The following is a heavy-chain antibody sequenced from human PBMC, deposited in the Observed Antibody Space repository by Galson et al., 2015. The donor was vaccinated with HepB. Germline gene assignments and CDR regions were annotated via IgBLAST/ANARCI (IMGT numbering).Heavy chain of an antibody. CDR3: ARAVGSGRHPVEHWYSGMDV. J-gene: IGHJ6*02. Sequence: QSGAEVKKPGESLKISCQGSGYSFSSYWIAWVRQMPGKGLEWMGIFYPGDSDTRYSPSFQGQVTISADKSISTAYLQWSSLKASDTAMYYCARAVGSGRHPVEHWYSGMDVWGQGTTVTVSS. CDR1: GYSFSSYW. CDR2: FYPGDSDT. V-gene: IGHV5-51*01. D-gene: IGHD1-1*01.